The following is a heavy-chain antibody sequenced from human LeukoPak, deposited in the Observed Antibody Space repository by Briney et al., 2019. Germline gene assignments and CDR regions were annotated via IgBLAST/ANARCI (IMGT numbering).Heavy chain of an antibody. D-gene: IGHD3-22*01. CDR2: ISGSGSST. V-gene: IGHV3-23*01. CDR1: GFTFSSYA. Sequence: GGSLRVSCAASGFTFSSYAMSWVRQAPGKGLEWVSTISGSGSSTYYADSVKGRFTISRDNSKNTLYLQMNSLRAEDTAVYHCVKALYDNSGFLDFWGQGTLVTVSS. J-gene: IGHJ4*02. CDR3: VKALYDNSGFLDF.